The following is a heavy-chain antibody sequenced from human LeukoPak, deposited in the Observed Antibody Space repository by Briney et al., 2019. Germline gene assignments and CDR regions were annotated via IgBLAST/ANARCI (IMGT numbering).Heavy chain of an antibody. CDR3: ARGGITGTNRYFDY. J-gene: IGHJ4*02. CDR2: IYGSGST. Sequence: SQTLSLTCTVSGGSISSGDYYWSWIRQPPGKGLEWIGYIYGSGSTYYNPSFKSRVTISVDTSKKQLSLKLSSVTAADTAVYYCARGGITGTNRYFDYWGREPWSPSPQ. V-gene: IGHV4-30-4*01. D-gene: IGHD1-14*01. CDR1: GGSISSGDYY.